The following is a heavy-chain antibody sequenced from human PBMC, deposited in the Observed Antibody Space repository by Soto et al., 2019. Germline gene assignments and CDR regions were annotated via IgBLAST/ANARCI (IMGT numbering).Heavy chain of an antibody. J-gene: IGHJ6*02. D-gene: IGHD6-13*01. Sequence: ASVKVSCKASGGTFSSYAVSWVRQAPGQGLEWMGGIIPIFGTANYAQKFQGRVTITADESTSTAYMELSSLRSEDTAVYYCASSGYSSFLVTNYYGMDVWGQGTTVTVSS. CDR2: IIPIFGTA. CDR3: ASSGYSSFLVTNYYGMDV. V-gene: IGHV1-69*13. CDR1: GGTFSSYA.